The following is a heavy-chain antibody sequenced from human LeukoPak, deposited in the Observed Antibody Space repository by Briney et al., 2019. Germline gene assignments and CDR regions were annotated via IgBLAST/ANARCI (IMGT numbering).Heavy chain of an antibody. Sequence: GGSLRLSCAASGFTFDDYAMHWVRQVPGKGLEWVSGISWNSGSLGYADSVKGRFTISRDNAKNSLYLLMSSLRAEDTALYYCAKAGRSVVVGAFDCWGQGTLVTVSS. V-gene: IGHV3-9*01. CDR1: GFTFDDYA. CDR2: ISWNSGSL. J-gene: IGHJ4*02. D-gene: IGHD2-15*01. CDR3: AKAGRSVVVGAFDC.